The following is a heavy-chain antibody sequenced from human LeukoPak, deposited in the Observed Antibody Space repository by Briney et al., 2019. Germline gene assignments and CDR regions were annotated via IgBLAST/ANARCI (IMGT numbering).Heavy chain of an antibody. V-gene: IGHV3-23*01. Sequence: GGSLRLSCAASGFTFSNTAMSWVRRAPGKGLEWVSAISASGDGTFYTDSVKGRFTVSRDNSKNMLYLQMNRLRGDETAVYYCAAHLAYCPTYSFSFFYYWGQGTLVTVSS. J-gene: IGHJ4*02. D-gene: IGHD2-21*01. CDR3: AAHLAYCPTYSFSFFYY. CDR2: ISASGDGT. CDR1: GFTFSNTA.